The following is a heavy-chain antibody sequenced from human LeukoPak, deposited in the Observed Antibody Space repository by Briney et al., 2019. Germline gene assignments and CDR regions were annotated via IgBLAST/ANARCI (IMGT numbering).Heavy chain of an antibody. CDR3: ARSHLYYDSSGYYYVDAFDI. J-gene: IGHJ3*02. V-gene: IGHV3-7*01. Sequence: GGSLRLSCAASGFTFSSYNMNWVRQAPGKGLEWVANIKQDGSEKYYVDSVKGRFTISRDNAKNSLYLQMNSLRAEDTAVYYCARSHLYYDSSGYYYVDAFDIWGQGTMVTVSS. D-gene: IGHD3-22*01. CDR2: IKQDGSEK. CDR1: GFTFSSYN.